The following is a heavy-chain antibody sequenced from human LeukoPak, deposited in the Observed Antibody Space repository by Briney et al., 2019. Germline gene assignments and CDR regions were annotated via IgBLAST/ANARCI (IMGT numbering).Heavy chain of an antibody. CDR2: IYYSGST. CDR3: ARGVPEYYDFWSGYFYYFDY. J-gene: IGHJ4*02. Sequence: NPSETLSLTCTVSGGSISSYYCSWIRHPPGKGLEWIRYIYYSGSTNYNPSLKSRVTISVDTSKNQLSLKLTSVTAADSAVYYCARGVPEYYDFWSGYFYYFDYWGQGTLVTVSS. CDR1: GGSISSYY. D-gene: IGHD3-3*01. V-gene: IGHV4-59*01.